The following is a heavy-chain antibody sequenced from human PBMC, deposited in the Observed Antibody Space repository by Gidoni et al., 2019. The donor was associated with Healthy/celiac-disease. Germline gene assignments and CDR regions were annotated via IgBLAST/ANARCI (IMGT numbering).Heavy chain of an antibody. D-gene: IGHD2-2*01. J-gene: IGHJ6*02. CDR2: ISYDGSNK. CDR1: GFTFSSHG. V-gene: IGHV3-30*18. Sequence: QVQLVESGGGVVQPGRSLRLSCAASGFTFSSHGMHWVRQAPGKGLEWVAVISYDGSNKYYADSVKGRFTISRDNSKNTLYLQMNSLRAEDTAVYYCAKGIVVVPAAMRDRRNYYYYYGMDVWGQGTTVTVSS. CDR3: AKGIVVVPAAMRDRRNYYYYYGMDV.